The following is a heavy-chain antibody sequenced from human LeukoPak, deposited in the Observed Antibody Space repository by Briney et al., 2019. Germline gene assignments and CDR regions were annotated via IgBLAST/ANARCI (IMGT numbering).Heavy chain of an antibody. Sequence: GGSLRLSCAASGFTFSSYAMGWVRQAPGKGLEWVSTISGSGGGTYYADSVKGRFTISRDNSKNTLYLQMNSLRAEDTAVYYCAKTRGGLWTGAFDIWGQGTMVTVSS. CDR2: ISGSGGGT. D-gene: IGHD3-16*01. CDR3: AKTRGGLWTGAFDI. V-gene: IGHV3-23*01. CDR1: GFTFSSYA. J-gene: IGHJ3*02.